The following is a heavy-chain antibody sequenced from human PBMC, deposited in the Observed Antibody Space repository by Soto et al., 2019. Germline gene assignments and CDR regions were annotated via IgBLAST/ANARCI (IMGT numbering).Heavy chain of an antibody. CDR2: IYYSGST. CDR1: GHSISSYY. J-gene: IGHJ5*02. Sequence: ETLSLTCTVSGHSISSYYWSWIRQPPGKGLEWIGYIYYSGSTNYNPSLKSRVTISVDTSKNQFSLKLSSVTAADTAVYYCARFDSSDWFDPWGQGTLVTVSS. CDR3: ARFDSSDWFDP. D-gene: IGHD2-21*01. V-gene: IGHV4-59*01.